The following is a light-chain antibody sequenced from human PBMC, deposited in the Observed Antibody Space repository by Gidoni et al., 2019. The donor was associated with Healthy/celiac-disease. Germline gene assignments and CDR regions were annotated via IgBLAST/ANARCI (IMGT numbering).Light chain of an antibody. CDR1: QSVSSY. CDR3: QQRLT. Sequence: EIVLTQSLATLSLSPGERATLSCRASQSVSSYLAWYQQKPGQAPRLLIYDASNRATGIPARFSGSGSGTDFTLTISSLEPEDFAVYYCQQRLTFGGGTKVEIK. V-gene: IGKV3-11*01. CDR2: DAS. J-gene: IGKJ4*01.